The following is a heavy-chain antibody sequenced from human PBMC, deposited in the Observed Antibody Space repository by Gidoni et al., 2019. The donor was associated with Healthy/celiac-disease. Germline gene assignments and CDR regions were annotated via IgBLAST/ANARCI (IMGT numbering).Heavy chain of an antibody. CDR2: ISWNSGSI. V-gene: IGHV3-9*01. Sequence: TASGFTFDDYAMHWVRQAPGKGLEWVSGISWNSGSIGYADSVKGRFTISRDNAKNSLYLQMNSLRAEDTALYYCAKGGPSSLNWFDPWGQGTLVTVSS. CDR3: AKGGPSSLNWFDP. J-gene: IGHJ5*02. CDR1: GFTFDDYA. D-gene: IGHD6-13*01.